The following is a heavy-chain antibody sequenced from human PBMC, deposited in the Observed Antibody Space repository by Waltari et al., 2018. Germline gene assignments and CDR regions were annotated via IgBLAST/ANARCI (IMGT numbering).Heavy chain of an antibody. Sequence: GKGLEWISYISKTSGTIFYAESVKGRFTISRDNAKNSLYLQMSSLRDDDTAFYYCAREPATVAAAVDYWGQGTLVTVSS. V-gene: IGHV3-48*02. CDR3: AREPATVAAAVDY. J-gene: IGHJ4*02. CDR2: ISKTSGTI. D-gene: IGHD6-13*01.